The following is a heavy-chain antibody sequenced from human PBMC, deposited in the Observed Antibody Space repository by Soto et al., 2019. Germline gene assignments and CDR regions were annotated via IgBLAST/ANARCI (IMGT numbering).Heavy chain of an antibody. V-gene: IGHV1-18*01. D-gene: IGHD2-2*01. CDR3: ARGPHCSSTSCYVGDAFDM. CDR1: GYTFTSYG. Sequence: ASVKVSCKASGYTFTSYGISWVRQAPGQGLEWMGWISAYNGNTNYAQKLQGRVTMTTDTSTSTAYMELRSLRSDDTAVYYCARGPHCSSTSCYVGDAFDMWGQGTMVTVSS. J-gene: IGHJ3*02. CDR2: ISAYNGNT.